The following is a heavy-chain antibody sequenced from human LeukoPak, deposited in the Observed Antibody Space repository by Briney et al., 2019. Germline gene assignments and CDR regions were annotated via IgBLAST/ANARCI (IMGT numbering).Heavy chain of an antibody. D-gene: IGHD6-25*01. CDR1: VGYISSYY. V-gene: IGHV4-59*01. J-gene: IGHJ4*02. Sequence: PSETLSLTCTVSVGYISSYYWSWIRQPPGKGLEWIGYVYHGGSTRYNPSLKSRVTVLGDTSKNQFSLRLTSVTAADTAVFYCARSQYSTGLFDFWGQGTLVTVSS. CDR2: VYHGGST. CDR3: ARSQYSTGLFDF.